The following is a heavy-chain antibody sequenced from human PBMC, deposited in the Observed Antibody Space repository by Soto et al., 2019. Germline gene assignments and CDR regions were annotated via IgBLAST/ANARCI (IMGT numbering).Heavy chain of an antibody. CDR3: AKVRVRGAYTPRINDAFDI. Sequence: EVQLLESGGGLVQPGGSLRLSCAASGFTFSSYAMSWVRQAPGKGLEWVSAISGSGGSTYYADSVKGRFTISRDNSKNTLYLQMNSLRAEDTAVYYCAKVRVRGAYTPRINDAFDIWGQGTMVTVSS. V-gene: IGHV3-23*01. D-gene: IGHD3-10*01. CDR1: GFTFSSYA. CDR2: ISGSGGST. J-gene: IGHJ3*02.